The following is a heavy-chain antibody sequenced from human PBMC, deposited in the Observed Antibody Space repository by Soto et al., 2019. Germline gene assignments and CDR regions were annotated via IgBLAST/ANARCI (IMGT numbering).Heavy chain of an antibody. V-gene: IGHV1-69*02. Sequence: QVQLVQSGAEVKKPGSSVKVSCKASGGTFSSYTISWVRQAPGQGLEWMGRIIPILGIANYAQKFQGRVTRTADKATSTAYVELSSLRSEDTDVCYCARAMGSGSYSYYGMDVWGQGTTVTVSS. CDR2: IIPILGIA. CDR3: ARAMGSGSYSYYGMDV. D-gene: IGHD1-26*01. CDR1: GGTFSSYT. J-gene: IGHJ6*02.